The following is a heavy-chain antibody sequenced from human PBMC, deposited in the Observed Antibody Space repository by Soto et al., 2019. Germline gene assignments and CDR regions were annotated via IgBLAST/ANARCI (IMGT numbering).Heavy chain of an antibody. V-gene: IGHV4-59*01. CDR2: IYYTGST. CDR3: AIVDSSGSYVDS. D-gene: IGHD3-22*01. J-gene: IGHJ4*02. Sequence: QVQLQESGPGLVKPSETLSLTCTVSGGSISSYYWSWVRQPPGTGLEWIACIYYTGSTNYNHSLKRRVTLSAAISKNLSSLKLSSVTAAYTAMYYSAIVDSSGSYVDSWGQGPLVTVSS. CDR1: GGSISSYY.